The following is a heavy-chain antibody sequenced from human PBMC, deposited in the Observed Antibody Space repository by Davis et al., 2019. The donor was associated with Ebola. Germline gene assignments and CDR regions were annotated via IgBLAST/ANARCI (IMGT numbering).Heavy chain of an antibody. J-gene: IGHJ4*02. CDR1: GFTFSSYS. Sequence: GESLKISCAASGFTFSSYSMNWVRQAPGKGLEWVSAISGSGGSTYYADSAKGRFTISRDNSKSTLYLQMNSLRAEDTATYYCAKGADIESWGQGTLVTVSS. CDR3: AKGADIES. D-gene: IGHD2-15*01. V-gene: IGHV3-23*01. CDR2: ISGSGGST.